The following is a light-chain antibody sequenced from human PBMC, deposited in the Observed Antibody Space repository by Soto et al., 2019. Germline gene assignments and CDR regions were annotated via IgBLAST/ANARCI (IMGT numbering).Light chain of an antibody. CDR1: GSNIGSHT. CDR2: SND. CDR3: AAWDDSLSGAV. J-gene: IGLJ7*01. V-gene: IGLV1-44*01. Sequence: QSVLTQPPSASGTPGQRVTISCSGSGSNIGSHTVSWYQQLPGTAPNLLIYSNDQRPSGVPDRFSGYKSGTSASLAISGLQSEDEADYYGAAWDDSLSGAVFGGGTPLTVL.